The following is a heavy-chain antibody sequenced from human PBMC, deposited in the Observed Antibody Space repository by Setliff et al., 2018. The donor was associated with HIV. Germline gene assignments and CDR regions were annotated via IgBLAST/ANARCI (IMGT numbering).Heavy chain of an antibody. Sequence: SMHWVRQAPGKGLEWVAVIWYDGSNKYYADSVKGRFTISRDNAKNSLYLQMNSLRAEDTAVYYCARAGVYYDSSGYCIDYWGQGTLVTVSS. V-gene: IGHV3-33*01. J-gene: IGHJ4*02. CDR1: S. D-gene: IGHD3-22*01. CDR2: IWYDGSNK. CDR3: ARAGVYYDSSGYCIDY.